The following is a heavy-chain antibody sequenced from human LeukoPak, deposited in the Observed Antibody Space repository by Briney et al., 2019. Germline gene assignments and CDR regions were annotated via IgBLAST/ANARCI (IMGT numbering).Heavy chain of an antibody. CDR1: GFTFSSCW. J-gene: IGHJ4*02. CDR2: INSDGSST. CDR3: ARDTDTVTTILDY. V-gene: IGHV3-74*01. D-gene: IGHD4-17*01. Sequence: GGSLRLSCAASGFTFSSCWMHWVRQAPGKGLVWVSRINSDGSSTSYADSVKGRFTISRGNAKNTLYLQMNSLRAEDTAVYYCARDTDTVTTILDYWGQGTLVTVSS.